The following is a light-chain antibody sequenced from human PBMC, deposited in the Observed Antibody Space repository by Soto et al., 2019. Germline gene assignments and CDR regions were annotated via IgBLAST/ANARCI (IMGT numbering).Light chain of an antibody. J-gene: IGKJ1*01. CDR2: NAS. Sequence: DIQMTQSPSTLSASVGDRVTITCRASQSVSTWLAWYQQKPGRAPKLVIYNASNLESGVPSRFSGSGSGTEFTLTISSLQPDDFATYYCQHYNGYSRTFGQGTKVDIK. CDR1: QSVSTW. CDR3: QHYNGYSRT. V-gene: IGKV1-5*01.